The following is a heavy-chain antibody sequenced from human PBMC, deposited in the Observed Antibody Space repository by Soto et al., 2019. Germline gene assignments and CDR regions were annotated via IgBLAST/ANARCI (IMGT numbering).Heavy chain of an antibody. V-gene: IGHV3-21*01. Sequence: EVQLVESGGGLVKPGGSLRLSCAASGLTFSSYSMNWVRQAPGKGLEWVSSISSSSSYIYYADSVKGRFTISRDNAKNSLYLQMNSLRAEDTAVYYCARVTYYYDSSGYHSFDYWGQGTLVTVSS. CDR1: GLTFSSYS. D-gene: IGHD3-22*01. J-gene: IGHJ4*02. CDR3: ARVTYYYDSSGYHSFDY. CDR2: ISSSSSYI.